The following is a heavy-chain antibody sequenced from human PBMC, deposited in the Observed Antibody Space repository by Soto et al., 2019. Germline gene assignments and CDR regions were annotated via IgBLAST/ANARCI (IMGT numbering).Heavy chain of an antibody. CDR3: ARGYGPNAYYFDY. CDR2: ISYDGSNK. J-gene: IGHJ4*02. Sequence: QVQLVDSGGGVVQPGRSLRLSCAASGFTFSSYAMHWVRQAPGKGLEWVAVISYDGSNKYYADSVKGRFTISRDNSKNTLYLQMNSLRAEDTAVYYCARGYGPNAYYFDYWGQGTLVTVSS. D-gene: IGHD1-20*01. V-gene: IGHV3-30-3*01. CDR1: GFTFSSYA.